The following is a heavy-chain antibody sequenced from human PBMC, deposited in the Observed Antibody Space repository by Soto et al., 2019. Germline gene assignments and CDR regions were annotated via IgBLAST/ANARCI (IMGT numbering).Heavy chain of an antibody. CDR2: ISSSSSYT. CDR1: GFTFSDYY. V-gene: IGHV3-11*06. Sequence: PVGSLRLSCAASGFTFSDYYMSWIRQAPGKGLEWVSYISSSSSYTNYADSVKGRFTISRDNAKNSLYLQMNSLRAEDTAVYYCARDLNNYDFWCGYLDSDWFDPWGQGTLVNVSS. J-gene: IGHJ5*02. D-gene: IGHD3-3*01. CDR3: ARDLNNYDFWCGYLDSDWFDP.